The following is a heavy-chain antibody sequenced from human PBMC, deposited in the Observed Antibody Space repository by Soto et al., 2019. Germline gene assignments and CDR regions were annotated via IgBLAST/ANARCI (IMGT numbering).Heavy chain of an antibody. V-gene: IGHV3-7*01. Sequence: EVQLVESGGGLVQPGGSLRLSCAASGFTFSSYWMSWVRQAPGKGLEWVANIKQDGSEKYYVDSVKGRFTISRDNAKNSLYLQMNSLRAEDTAVYYCARGGIAAAGTRGYYYYYYMDVWGKGTTVTVSS. CDR3: ARGGIAAAGTRGYYYYYYMDV. CDR1: GFTFSSYW. CDR2: IKQDGSEK. D-gene: IGHD6-13*01. J-gene: IGHJ6*03.